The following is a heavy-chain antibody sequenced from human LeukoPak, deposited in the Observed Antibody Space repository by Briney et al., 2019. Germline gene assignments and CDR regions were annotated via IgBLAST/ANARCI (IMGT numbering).Heavy chain of an antibody. J-gene: IGHJ4*02. CDR1: GFTFSSYW. CDR3: ARESTTVTSRSYFDY. Sequence: GGSLRLSCAASGFTFSSYWMSWVRQAPGKGLEWVANIKQDGSEKYYVDSVKGRFTTSRDNAKNSLYLQMNSLRAEDTAVYYCARESTTVTSRSYFDYWGQGTLVTVSS. V-gene: IGHV3-7*03. D-gene: IGHD4-17*01. CDR2: IKQDGSEK.